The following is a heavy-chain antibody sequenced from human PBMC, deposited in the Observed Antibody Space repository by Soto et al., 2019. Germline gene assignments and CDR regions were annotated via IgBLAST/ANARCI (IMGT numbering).Heavy chain of an antibody. V-gene: IGHV1-46*01. CDR1: GYTFTSYY. CDR2: INPSGGST. D-gene: IGHD3-16*01. J-gene: IGHJ3*02. CDR3: ARVGGGDAFDI. Sequence: QVQLVQSGAEVKKPGASVKVSCKASGYTFTSYYMHWVRQAPGQGLEWMGIINPSGGSTSYAQKFQGRVTMTRDTSTSTVYRELSGLRSEDTAVYSCARVGGGDAFDIWGQGTMVTVSS.